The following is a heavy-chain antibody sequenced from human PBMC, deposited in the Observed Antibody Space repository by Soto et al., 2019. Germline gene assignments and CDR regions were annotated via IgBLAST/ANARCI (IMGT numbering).Heavy chain of an antibody. D-gene: IGHD6-19*01. J-gene: IGHJ5*02. CDR1: GGSFSGYY. CDR2: INHSGST. V-gene: IGHV4-34*01. Sequence: SETLSLTCAVYGGSFSGYYWSWIRQPPGKGLEWIGEINHSGSTNYNPSLKSRVTISVDTSKNQFSLKLSSVTAADTAVYYCARGLRVAVAPQRWFVPSGPGPLVPVSS. CDR3: ARGLRVAVAPQRWFVP.